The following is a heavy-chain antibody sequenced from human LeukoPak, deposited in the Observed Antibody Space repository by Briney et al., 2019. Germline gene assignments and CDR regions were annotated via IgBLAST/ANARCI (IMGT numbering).Heavy chain of an antibody. CDR3: ARGATSSGKRAEYFQH. J-gene: IGHJ1*01. V-gene: IGHV4-59*12. D-gene: IGHD6-19*01. CDR2: IYYSGSP. Sequence: SETLSLTCSVSGGSITNYYWTWMRQLPGKGLEWIGYIYYSGSPNYNPSLKSRVTISVDRSKNQFSLKLSSVTAADTAVYYCARGATSSGKRAEYFQHWGQGTLVTVSS. CDR1: GGSITNYY.